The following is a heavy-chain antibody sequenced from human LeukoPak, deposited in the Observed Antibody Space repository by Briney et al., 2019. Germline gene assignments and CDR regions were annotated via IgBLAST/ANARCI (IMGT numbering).Heavy chain of an antibody. Sequence: SETLSLTCAVYGESLNSYYWSWVRQPPGEGLEWIGEIYESGTTKYNPSLKSRVAISMVPSKQQFSLRLSSVTAADRAVYYCARGAWATRLASWGLGTPVIVSS. D-gene: IGHD2-15*01. V-gene: IGHV4-34*01. CDR3: ARGAWATRLAS. J-gene: IGHJ4*02. CDR2: IYESGTT. CDR1: GESLNSYY.